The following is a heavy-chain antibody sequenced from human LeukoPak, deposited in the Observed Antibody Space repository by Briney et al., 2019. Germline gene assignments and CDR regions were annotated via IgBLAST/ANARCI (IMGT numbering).Heavy chain of an antibody. V-gene: IGHV3-11*06. CDR1: GFTFGNDA. D-gene: IGHD2-15*01. J-gene: IGHJ4*02. Sequence: GGSLRLSCAASGFTFGNDAMSWVRQAPGKGLEWVSYITTGSSSYTNYADSVKGRFTISRDNAKNSLYLQMNSLRAEDTGVYYCARGRELLDYWGQGTLVTVSS. CDR2: ITTGSSSYT. CDR3: ARGRELLDY.